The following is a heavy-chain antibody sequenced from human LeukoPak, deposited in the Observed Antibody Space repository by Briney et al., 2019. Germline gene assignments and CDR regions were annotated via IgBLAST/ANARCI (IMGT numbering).Heavy chain of an antibody. CDR2: ISSSSSTI. CDR1: GFTVSSNY. CDR3: AALSLGGDYVQDAFDI. D-gene: IGHD4-17*01. J-gene: IGHJ3*02. Sequence: GGSLRLSCAASGFTVSSNYMSWVRQAPGKGLEWVSYISSSSSTIYYADSVKGRFTISRDNAKNSLYLQMNSLRAEDTAVYYCAALSLGGDYVQDAFDIWGQGTMVTVSS. V-gene: IGHV3-48*01.